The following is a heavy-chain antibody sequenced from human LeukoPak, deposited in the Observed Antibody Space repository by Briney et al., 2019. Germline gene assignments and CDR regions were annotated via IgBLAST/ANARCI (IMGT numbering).Heavy chain of an antibody. Sequence: PGGSLRLSCAASGFTFSNYAMSWVRQAPGKGLEWVSVISGSGGSTYYADSVKGRFTISRDNSKNTLYLQMNSLRAEDTAVYYCARAPYSYSGSHGWFDPWGQGTLVTVSS. CDR1: GFTFSNYA. CDR3: ARAPYSYSGSHGWFDP. CDR2: ISGSGGST. V-gene: IGHV3-23*01. J-gene: IGHJ5*02. D-gene: IGHD1-26*01.